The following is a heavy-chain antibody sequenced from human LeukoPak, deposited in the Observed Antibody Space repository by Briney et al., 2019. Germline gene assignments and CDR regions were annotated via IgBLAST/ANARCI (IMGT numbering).Heavy chain of an antibody. CDR3: ARDMSLTVPI. Sequence: SETLSLTCTVSGGSISSGGYYWSWIRQPPGKGLEWIGYVYQSGITHYSPSLKSRVAISEDTSKNQFSLKLSSVTAADTAVYYCARDMSLTVPIWGQGTMVTVSS. D-gene: IGHD3-9*01. CDR1: GGSISSGGYY. J-gene: IGHJ3*02. V-gene: IGHV4-30-2*01. CDR2: VYQSGIT.